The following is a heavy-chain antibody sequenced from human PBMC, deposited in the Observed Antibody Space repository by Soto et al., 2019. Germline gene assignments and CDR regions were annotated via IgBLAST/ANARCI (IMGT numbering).Heavy chain of an antibody. Sequence: PSQTLSLTCAISGDSFSSNSAAWNWIRQSPSRGLEWLGRTYYRSKWYNDYAVSVKSRITINPDTSKNQFSLQLNSVTPEDTAVYYCARDSGVEAVAGRGYFDYWGQGTLVTVSS. J-gene: IGHJ4*02. CDR1: GDSFSSNSAA. CDR3: ARDSGVEAVAGRGYFDY. V-gene: IGHV6-1*01. D-gene: IGHD6-19*01. CDR2: TYYRSKWYN.